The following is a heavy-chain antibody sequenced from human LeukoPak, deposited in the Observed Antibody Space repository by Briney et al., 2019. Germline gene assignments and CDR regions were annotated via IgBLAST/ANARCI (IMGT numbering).Heavy chain of an antibody. V-gene: IGHV4-34*01. Sequence: SETLSLTCAVYGGSFSGYYWSWIRQPPGKGLEWIGEINHSGSTNYNPSLKSRVTISVDRSKNQFSLKLSSVTAADTAVYYCARLAYCGGDCYWVDYWGQGTLVTVSS. CDR1: GGSFSGYY. CDR2: INHSGST. CDR3: ARLAYCGGDCYWVDY. D-gene: IGHD2-21*02. J-gene: IGHJ4*02.